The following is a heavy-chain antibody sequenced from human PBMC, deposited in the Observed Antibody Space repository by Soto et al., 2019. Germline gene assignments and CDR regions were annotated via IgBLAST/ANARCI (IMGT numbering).Heavy chain of an antibody. Sequence: EVQLVESGGGLVQPGGSLRLSCAASGFTFSKYWMHWVRQAPGQGLLWVSRISPDGSSTSYADSVKGRFTFSRDNAKNKLYLQMNNLSAEDTAVYYCARDSYDSSDVYYGYDYWGQGTLVTVSS. CDR2: ISPDGSST. V-gene: IGHV3-74*01. D-gene: IGHD3-22*01. CDR1: GFTFSKYW. J-gene: IGHJ4*02. CDR3: ARDSYDSSDVYYGYDY.